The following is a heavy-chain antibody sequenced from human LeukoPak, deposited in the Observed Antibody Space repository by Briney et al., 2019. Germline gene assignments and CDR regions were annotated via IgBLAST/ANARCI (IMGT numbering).Heavy chain of an antibody. J-gene: IGHJ4*02. V-gene: IGHV3-30-3*01. CDR2: ILYAGDSK. CDR1: GFTFSSFA. CDR3: ARGGITWYYFDY. Sequence: PGAALRLSRAASGFTFSSFAMHWVRQAPGKGLEWVAVILYAGDSKYYADSVKGRFTISGDNSKNTLYLQMNSLRAEDTAVYFCARGGITWYYFDYWGQGALVTVSS. D-gene: IGHD6-13*01.